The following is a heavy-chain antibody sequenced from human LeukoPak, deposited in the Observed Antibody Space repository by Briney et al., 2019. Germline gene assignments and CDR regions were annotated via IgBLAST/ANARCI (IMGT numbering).Heavy chain of an antibody. V-gene: IGHV3-21*01. J-gene: IGHJ3*02. CDR1: GFTFSSYS. CDR3: ASGPLGSIEPDAFDI. Sequence: GGSLRLSCAASGFTFSSYSMNWVRQAPGKGLEWVSSISSSSSYIYYADSVKGRFTISRDNAKNSLYLQMNSLRAEDTAVYYCASGPLGSIEPDAFDIWGQGTMVTVSS. D-gene: IGHD3-10*01. CDR2: ISSSSSYI.